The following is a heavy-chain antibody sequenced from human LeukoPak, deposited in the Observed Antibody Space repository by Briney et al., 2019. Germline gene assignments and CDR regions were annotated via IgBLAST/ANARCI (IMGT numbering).Heavy chain of an antibody. CDR2: ISAGGDLT. J-gene: IGHJ5*02. V-gene: IGHV3-23*01. CDR1: RFSFSAYP. D-gene: IGHD6-19*01. Sequence: PGGSLRLSCAASRFSFSAYPMGWVRRAPGRGLEWVSGISAGGDLTFHADPVKGRFTISRDNSKNTLYLQMNSLRAEDTAVYYCARVKLVAGLSLFDPWGQGTLVTVSS. CDR3: ARVKLVAGLSLFDP.